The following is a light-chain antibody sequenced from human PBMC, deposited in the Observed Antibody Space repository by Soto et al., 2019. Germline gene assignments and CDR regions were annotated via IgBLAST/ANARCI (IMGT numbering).Light chain of an antibody. V-gene: IGLV2-23*01. J-gene: IGLJ1*01. CDR1: SSDVGSYSL. CDR2: EDI. CDR3: YTYAGGSTYL. Sequence: QSVLTQPASVSGSPGQSITISCTGTSSDVGSYSLLSWYQHHPGKAPKLIIYEDIKGPSGVSNRFSGSKSGNTASLRISGLQAEDEADYYCYTYAGGSTYLVGTVSKVTVL.